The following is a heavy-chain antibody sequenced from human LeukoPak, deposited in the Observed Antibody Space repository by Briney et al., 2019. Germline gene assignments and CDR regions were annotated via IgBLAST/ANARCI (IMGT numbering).Heavy chain of an antibody. CDR2: TYYRSKWYN. CDR1: GDSVSSDSAA. J-gene: IGHJ6*03. Sequence: SQTLSLTCAISGDSVSSDSAAWNWIRQSPSRGLEWLGRTYYRSKWYNDYAVSVKSRITINPDTSKNQFSLQLNSVTPEDTAVYYCARAYSSGWYALYYMDVWGKGTTVTVSS. D-gene: IGHD6-19*01. V-gene: IGHV6-1*01. CDR3: ARAYSSGWYALYYMDV.